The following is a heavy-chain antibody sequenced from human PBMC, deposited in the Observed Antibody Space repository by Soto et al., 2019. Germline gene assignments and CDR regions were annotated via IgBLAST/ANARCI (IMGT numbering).Heavy chain of an antibody. CDR2: TYYRSKWYN. J-gene: IGHJ5*01. Sequence: SQTLSLTCAISGDSVSSNSAAWNWIRQSPSRGLEWLGRTYYRSKWYNDYAVSVKSRITINPDTSKNQFSLQLNSVTPEDTAVYYCARVYYDSSGYYYNWFDSWGQGTLVTVSS. D-gene: IGHD3-22*01. CDR3: ARVYYDSSGYYYNWFDS. V-gene: IGHV6-1*01. CDR1: GDSVSSNSAA.